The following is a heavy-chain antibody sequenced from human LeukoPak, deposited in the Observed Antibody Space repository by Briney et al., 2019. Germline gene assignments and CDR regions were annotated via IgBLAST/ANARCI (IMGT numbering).Heavy chain of an antibody. Sequence: GGSLRLSCAASGFTVSTNYMSWVRQAPGKGLEWVSVIYSGGSTYYADSVKGRFTISRYNSKNTLYLQMNSLRAEDTAVYYCARGGCSSTSCHQNDYWGQGTLVTVSS. CDR2: IYSGGST. CDR3: ARGGCSSTSCHQNDY. J-gene: IGHJ4*02. D-gene: IGHD2-2*01. CDR1: GFTVSTNY. V-gene: IGHV3-53*01.